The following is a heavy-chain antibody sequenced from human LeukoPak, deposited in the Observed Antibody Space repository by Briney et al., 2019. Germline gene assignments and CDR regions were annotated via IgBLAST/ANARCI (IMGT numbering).Heavy chain of an antibody. J-gene: IGHJ4*02. V-gene: IGHV3-64*04. Sequence: GGSLRLSCSASGFTLFWHVMHWVRQAPGKALEYVSFIHHNGEITSYADSVRGRFTVSRDNSKNTLYLQMNSLRAEDTAVYYCASIVLDYWGQGTLVTVSS. D-gene: IGHD1-26*01. CDR3: ASIVLDY. CDR1: GFTLFWHV. CDR2: IHHNGEIT.